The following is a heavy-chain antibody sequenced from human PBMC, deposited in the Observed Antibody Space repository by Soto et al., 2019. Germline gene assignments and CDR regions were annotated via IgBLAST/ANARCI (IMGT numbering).Heavy chain of an antibody. D-gene: IGHD2-2*01. CDR3: ASGDYCSSTSCSAYFDY. CDR2: ISSSSSYI. CDR1: GFTFSSYS. J-gene: IGHJ4*02. Sequence: GGSLRLSCAASGFTFSSYSMNWVRQAPGKGLEWVSSISSSSSYIYYADSVKGRFTISRDNAKNSLYLQMNSLRAEDTAVYYCASGDYCSSTSCSAYFDYWGQGTLVNVSS. V-gene: IGHV3-21*01.